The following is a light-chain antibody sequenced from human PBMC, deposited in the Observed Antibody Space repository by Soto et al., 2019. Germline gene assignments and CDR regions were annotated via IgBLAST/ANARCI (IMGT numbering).Light chain of an antibody. CDR2: GAS. Sequence: ESVLTQSPGTLSLSAGDRATLSCRASQSVGANYIAWVQQKPGQAPSLLIYGASTRATDIPARFSGSGSGTDFTLTISRLEPADFAVYYCQQYGSSPWTFGRGTKVDIK. J-gene: IGKJ1*01. CDR3: QQYGSSPWT. CDR1: QSVGANY. V-gene: IGKV3-20*01.